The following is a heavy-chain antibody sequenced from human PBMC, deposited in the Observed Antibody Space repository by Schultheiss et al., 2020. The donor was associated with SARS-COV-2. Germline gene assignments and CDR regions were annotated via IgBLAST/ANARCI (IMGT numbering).Heavy chain of an antibody. CDR1: GGSFSGYY. Sequence: SQTLSLTCAVYGGSFSGYYWSWIRQPPGKGLEWIGEINHSGSTNYNPSLKSRVTISVDTSKNQFSLKLSSVTAADTAVYYCARVHPGYYGMDVWGQGTLVTVSS. CDR3: ARVHPGYYGMDV. V-gene: IGHV4-34*01. CDR2: INHSGST. J-gene: IGHJ6*02.